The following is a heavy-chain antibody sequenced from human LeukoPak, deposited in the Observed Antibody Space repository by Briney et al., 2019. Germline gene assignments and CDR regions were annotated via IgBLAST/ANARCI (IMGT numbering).Heavy chain of an antibody. CDR3: ARATLSEIIAAEAFFDY. D-gene: IGHD6-13*01. CDR1: GFTVSSNY. V-gene: IGHV3-21*01. CDR2: ISGSSSYI. J-gene: IGHJ4*02. Sequence: GGSLRLSCAASGFTVSSNYMSWVRQAPGKGLEWVSSISGSSSYIYYAGSVKGRFTISRDSAKNSLYLQMNSLRAEDTAVYYCARATLSEIIAAEAFFDYWGQGTLVTVSS.